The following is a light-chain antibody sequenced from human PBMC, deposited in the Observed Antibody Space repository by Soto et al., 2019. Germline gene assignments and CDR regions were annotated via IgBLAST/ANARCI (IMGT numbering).Light chain of an antibody. J-gene: IGKJ1*01. Sequence: EIVLTQSPGTLSLSPGERATLSCRASQSIRSNYLAWYQQKPGQAPRLLIYGASRRATGIPDRFSGSGSGTDFTLTISSLEPEDFAVYYCQQRSNWPWTFGQGTKVEIK. CDR1: QSIRSNY. CDR2: GAS. V-gene: IGKV3D-20*02. CDR3: QQRSNWPWT.